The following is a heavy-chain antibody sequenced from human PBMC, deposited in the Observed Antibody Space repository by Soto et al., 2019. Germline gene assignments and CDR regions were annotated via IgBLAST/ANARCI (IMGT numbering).Heavy chain of an antibody. D-gene: IGHD3-10*01. CDR2: ISPADSDT. V-gene: IGHV5-51*01. Sequence: EVQLVQSGAEVKKPGESLKISCKASGYTFTTYWIGWARQMPGKGLEWMTIISPADSDTRYSPSFQGQVTISVDRSISTVYLQWSSLKASDSAMYYCARHGENGFFQHWGQGTMVTVSS. CDR1: GYTFTTYW. CDR3: ARHGENGFFQH. J-gene: IGHJ1*01.